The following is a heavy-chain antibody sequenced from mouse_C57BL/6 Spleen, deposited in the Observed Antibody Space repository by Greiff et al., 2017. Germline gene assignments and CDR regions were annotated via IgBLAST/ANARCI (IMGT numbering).Heavy chain of an antibody. D-gene: IGHD1-1*01. CDR1: GYTFTSYG. CDR3: ARSLYGSSYAWFVY. CDR2: IYPRSGNT. Sequence: VQLQESGAELARPGASVKLSCKASGYTFTSYGISWVKQRTGQGLEWIGEIYPRSGNTYYNEKFKGKATLTADKSSSTAYMELRSLTSEDSAVYFCARSLYGSSYAWFVYWGQGALVTVSA. J-gene: IGHJ3*01. V-gene: IGHV1-81*01.